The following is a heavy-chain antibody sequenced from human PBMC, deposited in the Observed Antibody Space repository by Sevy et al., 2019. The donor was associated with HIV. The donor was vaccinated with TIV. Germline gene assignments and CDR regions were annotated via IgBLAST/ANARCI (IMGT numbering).Heavy chain of an antibody. Sequence: SETLSLTCTVSGGSISSYYWSWIRQPAGKGLEWIGRIYTSGSTNYNPSLKSRVTMSVDTSKNQFSLKLSSVTAADTAVYYGAREPNSSCWGARVGDGFDIWGQGTMVTVSS. V-gene: IGHV4-4*07. CDR1: GGSISSYY. J-gene: IGHJ3*02. CDR2: IYTSGST. CDR3: AREPNSSCWGARVGDGFDI. D-gene: IGHD6-13*01.